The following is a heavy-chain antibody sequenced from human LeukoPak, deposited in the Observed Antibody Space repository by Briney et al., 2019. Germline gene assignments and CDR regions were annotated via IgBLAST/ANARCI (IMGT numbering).Heavy chain of an antibody. V-gene: IGHV4-38-2*02. J-gene: IGHJ6*03. CDR2: IYHSVST. D-gene: IGHD6-19*01. Sequence: SETLSLTCTVSGYSISSGYYWGWIRQPPGKGLEWIGTIYHSVSTYYNPSLKGRVTISVDTSKNQFSLKLSSVTAADTAVYYCARVGWGYYYYYYMDVWGKGTTVTVSS. CDR3: ARVGWGYYYYYYMDV. CDR1: GYSISSGYY.